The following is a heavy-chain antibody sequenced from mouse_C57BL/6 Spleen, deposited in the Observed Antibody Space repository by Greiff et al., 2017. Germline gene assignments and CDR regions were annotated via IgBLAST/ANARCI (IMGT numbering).Heavy chain of an antibody. CDR1: GYTFTSYW. J-gene: IGHJ3*01. Sequence: QVHVKQPGAELVKPGASVKLSCKASGYTFTSYWMHWVKQRPGQGLEWIGMIHPNSGSTNYNEKFKSKATLTVDKSSSTAYMQLSSLTSEDSAVYYCARYYDYDEGFAYWGQGTLVTVSA. D-gene: IGHD2-4*01. CDR2: IHPNSGST. V-gene: IGHV1-64*01. CDR3: ARYYDYDEGFAY.